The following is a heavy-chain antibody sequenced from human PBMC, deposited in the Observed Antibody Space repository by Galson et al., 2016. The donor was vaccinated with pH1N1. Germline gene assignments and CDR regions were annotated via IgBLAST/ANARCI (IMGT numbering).Heavy chain of an antibody. Sequence: QSGAEVKKPGESLKISCKGSGYSFTTSWIGWVRQMPGKGLEWMGIIYAGDSDTRYSPSFQGQVTISVDKSISTAYLQWSSLKASDTAMYYRARYSGSFFFDYWGQGTLVTVSS. CDR1: GYSFTTSW. CDR2: IYAGDSDT. J-gene: IGHJ4*02. V-gene: IGHV5-51*01. CDR3: ARYSGSFFFDY. D-gene: IGHD1-26*01.